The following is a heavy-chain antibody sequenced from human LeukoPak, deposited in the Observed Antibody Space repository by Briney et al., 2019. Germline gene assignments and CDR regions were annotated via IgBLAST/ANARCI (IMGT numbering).Heavy chain of an antibody. D-gene: IGHD1-26*01. CDR1: GGSISSSSYY. CDR3: ARLADSGSFAFDI. CDR2: IYYSGST. Sequence: SETLSLTCTVSGGSISSSSYYWGWIRQPPGKGLEWIGNIYYSGSTYFNPSLKSRVTISVDTSKNQFSLKLSSVTAADTAVYYCARLADSGSFAFDIWGQGTMVTVSS. V-gene: IGHV4-39*07. J-gene: IGHJ3*02.